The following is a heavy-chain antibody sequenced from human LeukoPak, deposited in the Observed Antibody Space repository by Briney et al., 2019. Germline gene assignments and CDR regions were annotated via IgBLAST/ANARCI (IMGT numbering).Heavy chain of an antibody. CDR3: ARFGYDYSDSPDY. J-gene: IGHJ4*02. V-gene: IGHV1-8*01. CDR2: MNPNSGNT. CDR1: GYTFTSYD. Sequence: ASVKVPCKASGYTFTSYDINWVRQATGQGLEWMGWMNPNSGNTGYAQKFQGRVTMTRNTSISTAYMELSSLRSEATAVYYCARFGYDYSDSPDYWGQGTLVTVSS. D-gene: IGHD4-11*01.